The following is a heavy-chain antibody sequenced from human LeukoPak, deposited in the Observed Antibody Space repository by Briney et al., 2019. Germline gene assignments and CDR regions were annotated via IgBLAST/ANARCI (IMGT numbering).Heavy chain of an antibody. J-gene: IGHJ4*02. D-gene: IGHD3-10*01. CDR3: ARAHYASGVFDY. V-gene: IGHV3-30*03. CDR2: ISYDGSNK. CDR1: GFTFSSYG. Sequence: PGGSLRLSCAASGFTFSSYGMHWVRQAPGKGLEWVAVISYDGSNKYYADSVKGRFTISRDNSKNTLYLQMNSLRAEDTAVFYCARAHYASGVFDYWGQGTLVTVSS.